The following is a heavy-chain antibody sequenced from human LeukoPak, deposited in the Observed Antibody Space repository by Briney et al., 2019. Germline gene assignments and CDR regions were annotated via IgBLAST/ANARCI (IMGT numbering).Heavy chain of an antibody. CDR2: IRYDGSNK. V-gene: IGHV3-30*02. J-gene: IGHJ4*02. CDR1: GFTFSSYG. Sequence: PGGSLRLSCAAPGFTFSSYGKHWVRQAPGKGLEWVAFIRYDGSNKYYADSVKGRFTISRDNSKNTLYLQMNSLRAEDTAVYYCAKDRLMGSNYFDYWGQGTLVTVSS. CDR3: AKDRLMGSNYFDY. D-gene: IGHD3-10*01.